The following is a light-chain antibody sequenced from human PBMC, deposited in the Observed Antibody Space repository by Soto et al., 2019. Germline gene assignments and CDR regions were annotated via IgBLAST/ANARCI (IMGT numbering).Light chain of an antibody. Sequence: DIVMTQSADSLAVSLGERATINCKSSQSVFSNSNNKKYLAWYQQKPGQPPKLLIHWPSIRESGVPDRFSGSGSGTDFTLTINSLHAEEVAVYYCQQYYSTPWTFGQGTKVEIK. CDR3: QQYYSTPWT. CDR2: WPS. CDR1: QSVFSNSNNKKY. V-gene: IGKV4-1*01. J-gene: IGKJ1*01.